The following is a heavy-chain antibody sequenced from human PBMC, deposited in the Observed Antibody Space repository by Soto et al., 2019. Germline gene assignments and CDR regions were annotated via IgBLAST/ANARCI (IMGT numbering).Heavy chain of an antibody. CDR2: ISYTGTT. CDR1: GGSVSSGGHH. D-gene: IGHD6-19*01. J-gene: IGHJ5*02. CDR3: AKLVAVAGTEDWFDP. Sequence: QVQLQESGPGLVKPSETLSLTCTVSGGSVSSGGHHWTWIRQPPGKGLEWIGYISYTGTTNYNPSLKSRVTISVDTSKNQFSLRLSSVTPADTARYYCAKLVAVAGTEDWFDPWGQGTLVTVSS. V-gene: IGHV4-61*08.